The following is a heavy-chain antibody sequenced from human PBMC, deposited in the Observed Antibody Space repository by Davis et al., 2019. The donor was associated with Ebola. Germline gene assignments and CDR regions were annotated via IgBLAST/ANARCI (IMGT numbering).Heavy chain of an antibody. Sequence: SETLSLTCTVSGGSISSGDYYWSWIRQPPGKGLEWIGYIYYSGSTYYNPSLKSRVTISVDTSKNQFSLKLSSVTAADTAVYYCARETGGYCSGGTCYDAFDIWGQGTVVTVSS. CDR1: GGSISSGDYY. V-gene: IGHV4-30-4*01. CDR2: IYYSGST. CDR3: ARETGGYCSGGTCYDAFDI. D-gene: IGHD2-15*01. J-gene: IGHJ3*02.